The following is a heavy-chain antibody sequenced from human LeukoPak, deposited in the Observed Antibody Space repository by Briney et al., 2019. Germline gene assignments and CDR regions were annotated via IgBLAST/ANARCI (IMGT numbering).Heavy chain of an antibody. Sequence: SQSPSLTCGISGDSVSSNSAACNWIRQSPSRGLEWLGRRYYRSKSYNDYAVSVKSRITINPDTSKNQFSLQLNSVTPEDTAVYYCARAYCSGGSCYWYFDLWGRGTLVTVSS. CDR2: RYYRSKSYN. J-gene: IGHJ2*01. D-gene: IGHD2-15*01. CDR3: ARAYCSGGSCYWYFDL. CDR1: GDSVSSNSAA. V-gene: IGHV6-1*01.